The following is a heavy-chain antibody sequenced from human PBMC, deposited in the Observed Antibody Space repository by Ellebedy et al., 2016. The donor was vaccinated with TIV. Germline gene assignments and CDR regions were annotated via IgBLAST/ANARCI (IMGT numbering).Heavy chain of an antibody. Sequence: GSLRLSXTVSGGSFSSYYWSWIRQSAGKGLEWIGRIFMNGSTTYNPSLKNRVTMSVDASTTQLSLNLSSVTAADTAVYFCARLRQSRDRSHWYFDLWGRGTLVTVSS. J-gene: IGHJ2*01. CDR3: ARLRQSRDRSHWYFDL. CDR2: IFMNGST. CDR1: GGSFSSYY. V-gene: IGHV4-4*07. D-gene: IGHD1-14*01.